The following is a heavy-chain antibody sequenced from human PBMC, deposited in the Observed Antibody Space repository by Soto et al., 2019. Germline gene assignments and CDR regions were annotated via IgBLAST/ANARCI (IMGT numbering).Heavy chain of an antibody. CDR3: ARDLDCGGDCYYSGMDV. CDR1: GYTFTAYA. D-gene: IGHD2-21*01. Sequence: ASVKVSCKASGYTFTAYAIHWVRQAPGQRLEWMGWINAGNGNTEYSQNFQGRVTITRDTSASTAYMELSSLSSEDTAVYYCARDLDCGGDCYYSGMDVWGQGTTVTVSS. V-gene: IGHV1-3*01. CDR2: INAGNGNT. J-gene: IGHJ6*02.